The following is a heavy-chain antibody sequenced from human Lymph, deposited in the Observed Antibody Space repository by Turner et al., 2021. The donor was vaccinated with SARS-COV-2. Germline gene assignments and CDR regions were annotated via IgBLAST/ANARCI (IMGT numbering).Heavy chain of an antibody. Sequence: QVQLVESGGGLVQPGRSLRLSCAASGSTFSGYGMYWVRQAPGKGLEWVAVISYDGSNKYYADSGKGRFTISRDNSKNTLYMQMNSLRAEDTAVYYCAKQGGGRYCSGGSCYRGYFDYWGQGTLVTVSS. CDR3: AKQGGGRYCSGGSCYRGYFDY. CDR1: GSTFSGYG. D-gene: IGHD2-15*01. J-gene: IGHJ4*02. V-gene: IGHV3-30*18. CDR2: ISYDGSNK.